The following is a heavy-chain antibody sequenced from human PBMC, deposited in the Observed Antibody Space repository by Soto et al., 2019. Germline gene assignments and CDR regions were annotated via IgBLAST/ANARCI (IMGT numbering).Heavy chain of an antibody. CDR2: ISYDGSNK. Sequence: QVQLVESGGGVVQPGRSLRLSCAASGFTFTSYAMHWVRQAPGKGLEWVAVISYDGSNKFYADSVKGRFTISRDNSKNPLYLPMSSLRAEDTAVYYCARGASSGYYYLPRGTAFDIWGQGTMVTVAS. CDR1: GFTFTSYA. CDR3: ARGASSGYYYLPRGTAFDI. J-gene: IGHJ3*02. D-gene: IGHD3-22*01. V-gene: IGHV3-30-3*01.